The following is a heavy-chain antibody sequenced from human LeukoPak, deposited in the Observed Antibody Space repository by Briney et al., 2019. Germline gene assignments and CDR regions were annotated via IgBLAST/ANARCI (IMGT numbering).Heavy chain of an antibody. CDR2: ISAYTGNT. D-gene: IGHD3-10*01. CDR3: ARLVGYGSGSYYSSRIRNYFDY. J-gene: IGHJ4*02. Sequence: ASVKVSCKASGYTFTSYGISWVRQAPGQGLEWMGWISAYTGNTNYAQKLQGRVTMTTDTSTSTAYMELRSLRSDDTAVYYCARLVGYGSGSYYSSRIRNYFDYWGQGTLVTVSS. CDR1: GYTFTSYG. V-gene: IGHV1-18*01.